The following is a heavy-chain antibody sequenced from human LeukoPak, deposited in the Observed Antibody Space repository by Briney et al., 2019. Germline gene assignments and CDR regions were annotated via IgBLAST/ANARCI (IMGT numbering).Heavy chain of an antibody. CDR2: IDPSDSYT. J-gene: IGHJ3*02. D-gene: IGHD3-10*01. CDR3: ARRDGFGAIDFAFDI. CDR1: GYSFTSYW. V-gene: IGHV5-10-1*01. Sequence: GESLKISCTGSGYSFTSYWITWVRQMPGKGLEWMGRIDPSDSYTNYSPSFQGHVTISADKSISTAYLQWSGLKASDTAMYYCARRDGFGAIDFAFDIWGQGTMVTVSS.